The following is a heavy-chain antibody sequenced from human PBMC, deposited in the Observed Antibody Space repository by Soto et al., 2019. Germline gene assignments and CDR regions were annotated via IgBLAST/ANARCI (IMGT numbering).Heavy chain of an antibody. CDR3: ARDRNLGYCSGGSGYSGLGVVHAFDI. V-gene: IGHV3-7*01. J-gene: IGHJ3*02. Sequence: GGSLRLSCAASGFTFSSYWMSWVRQAPGKGLEWVANIKQDGSEKYYVDSVKGRFTISRDNAKNSLYLQMNSLRAEDTAVNYCARDRNLGYCSGGSGYSGLGVVHAFDIWGQGTMVTVSS. CDR1: GFTFSSYW. D-gene: IGHD2-15*01. CDR2: IKQDGSEK.